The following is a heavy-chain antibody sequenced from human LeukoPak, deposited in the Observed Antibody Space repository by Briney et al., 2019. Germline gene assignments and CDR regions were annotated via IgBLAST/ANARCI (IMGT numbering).Heavy chain of an antibody. CDR1: GGSISSYY. V-gene: IGHV4-59*01. CDR2: IYYSGST. J-gene: IGHJ4*02. D-gene: IGHD3-10*01. CDR3: AGTMVRGVIDY. Sequence: PSETLSLTCTVSGGSISSYYWSWIRQPPGKGLEWIGYIYYSGSTNYNPSLKSRVTISVDTSKNQFSLKLSSVTAADTAVYYCAGTMVRGVIDYWGQGTLVTVPS.